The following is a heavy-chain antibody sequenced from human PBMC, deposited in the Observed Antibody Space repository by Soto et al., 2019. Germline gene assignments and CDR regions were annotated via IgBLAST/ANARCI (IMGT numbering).Heavy chain of an antibody. CDR2: LTSGGDAT. J-gene: IGHJ6*02. CDR3: ASYPTYGSGSYLYYGMDV. Sequence: GGSLRLSCAASGLTVTRHAMSWVRQVPGKGLEWVSGLTSGGDATYYSDSVKGRLTISRDNSKNTLYLQMNSLRAEDTAVYYCASYPTYGSGSYLYYGMDVWGQGTTVTVSS. D-gene: IGHD3-10*01. CDR1: GLTVTRHA. V-gene: IGHV3-23*01.